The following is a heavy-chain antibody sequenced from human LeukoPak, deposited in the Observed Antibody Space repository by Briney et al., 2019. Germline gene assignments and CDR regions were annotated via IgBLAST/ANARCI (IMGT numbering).Heavy chain of an antibody. CDR1: GFSFSSYG. CDR3: ASGMVVAATVVARHY. Sequence: GGSLRLSCAASGFSFSSYGMAWVRQAPGRGLEWVAVISVSATATNYAASVKGRFTISRDNAKNSLYLQMNSLRAEDTAVYYCASGMVVAATVVARHYWGQGTLVTVSS. CDR2: ISVSATAT. V-gene: IGHV3-21*01. D-gene: IGHD2-15*01. J-gene: IGHJ4*02.